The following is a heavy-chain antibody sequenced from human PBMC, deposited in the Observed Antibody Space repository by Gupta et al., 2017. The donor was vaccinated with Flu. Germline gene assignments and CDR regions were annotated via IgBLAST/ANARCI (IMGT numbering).Heavy chain of an antibody. CDR3: VKVSAHCEITSGGH. D-gene: IGHD2-15*01. Sequence: STYALSWVRQAPGKGLEVRSSITGHGDTTYDADVGSGRFTTYRDNSMNEPVLQTTSPTEEDTAVYWCVKVSAHCEITSGGHWGQGTLVTVTS. V-gene: IGHV3-23*01. J-gene: IGHJ4*02. CDR1: STYA. CDR2: ITGHGDTT.